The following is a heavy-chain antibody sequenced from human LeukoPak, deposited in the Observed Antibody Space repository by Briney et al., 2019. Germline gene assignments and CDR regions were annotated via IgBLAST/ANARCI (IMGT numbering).Heavy chain of an antibody. D-gene: IGHD2-15*01. J-gene: IGHJ3*01. V-gene: IGHV6-1*01. CDR1: GDSFSTNSVA. CDR2: TYYRSKWNY. CDR3: ARGRYSGFEF. Sequence: SQTLSLTCAISGDSFSTNSVAWNWIRQSPSRGLEWLGRTYYRSKWNYDYAVSVKSRITINPDTSKNQFSLQLNSITPDDTALYYCARGRYSGFEFWGQGTMVTVSS.